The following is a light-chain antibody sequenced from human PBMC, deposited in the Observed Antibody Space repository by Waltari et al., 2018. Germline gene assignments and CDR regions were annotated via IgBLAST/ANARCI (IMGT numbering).Light chain of an antibody. CDR2: GAS. J-gene: IGKJ4*01. Sequence: DIQLTQSPSFLSVSVGDRVTIACRASQGISSHLVWYQQKPGKAPKLLIYGASTLQSGVPSRFSGSGSATEFTLTISSLQPEDFATYYCQQLNSYPLTFGGGTKVEIK. CDR1: QGISSH. V-gene: IGKV1-9*01. CDR3: QQLNSYPLT.